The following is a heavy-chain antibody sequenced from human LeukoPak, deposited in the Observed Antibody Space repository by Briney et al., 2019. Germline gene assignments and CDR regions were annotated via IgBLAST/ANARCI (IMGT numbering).Heavy chain of an antibody. CDR3: ARGGGSSWYSNNWFDP. D-gene: IGHD6-13*01. Sequence: SETLSLTCTVSGYSISSGYYWGWIRQPPGKGLEWIGSIYHSGSTYYNPSLKSRVTISVGTSKNQFSLKLSSVTAADTAVYYCARGGGSSWYSNNWFDPWGQGTLVTVSS. J-gene: IGHJ5*02. V-gene: IGHV4-38-2*02. CDR1: GYSISSGYY. CDR2: IYHSGST.